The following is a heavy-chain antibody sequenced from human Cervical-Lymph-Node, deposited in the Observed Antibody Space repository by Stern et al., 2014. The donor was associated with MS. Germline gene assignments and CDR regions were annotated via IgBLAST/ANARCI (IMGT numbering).Heavy chain of an antibody. CDR1: GYTFTTYA. D-gene: IGHD3-22*01. CDR3: ARDPHYYDSTGYCMDV. CDR2: INAANGNT. V-gene: IGHV1-3*01. Sequence: QVQLVQSGAEVKKPGASVKVSCKASGYTFTTYAIHWVRQAAGQRLEWMGWINAANGNTRYSHKFQDRVTITRDTSTSTAYMELSSLRSEDTAVYYCARDPHYYDSTGYCMDVWGQGTTVTVSS. J-gene: IGHJ6*02.